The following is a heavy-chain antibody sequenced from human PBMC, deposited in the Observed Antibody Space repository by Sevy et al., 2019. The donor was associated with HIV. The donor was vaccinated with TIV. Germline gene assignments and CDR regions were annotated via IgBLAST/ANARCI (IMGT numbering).Heavy chain of an antibody. CDR3: AKGTDTAMVTRYYYYYGMDV. CDR2: ISYDGSNK. CDR1: GFTFSSYG. V-gene: IGHV3-30*18. D-gene: IGHD5-18*01. J-gene: IGHJ6*02. Sequence: GGSLRLSCAASGFTFSSYGMHWVRQAPGKGLEWVAVISYDGSNKYYADSVKGRFTISRDNSKNTLYLQMNSLRAEDTAVHYCAKGTDTAMVTRYYYYYGMDVWGQGTTVTVSS.